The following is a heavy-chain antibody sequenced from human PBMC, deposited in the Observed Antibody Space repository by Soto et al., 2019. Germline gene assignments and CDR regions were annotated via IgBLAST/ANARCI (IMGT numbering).Heavy chain of an antibody. V-gene: IGHV3-30*18. J-gene: IGHJ4*02. Sequence: PGGSLRLSCAASGYTFSSYGMHWVRQAPGKGLEWVAVISYDGSNKYYADSVKGRFTISRDNSKNTLYLQMNSLRAEDTAVYYCAKDRMSSSWLFDYWGQGTLVTVS. CDR1: GYTFSSYG. CDR3: AKDRMSSSWLFDY. CDR2: ISYDGSNK. D-gene: IGHD6-13*01.